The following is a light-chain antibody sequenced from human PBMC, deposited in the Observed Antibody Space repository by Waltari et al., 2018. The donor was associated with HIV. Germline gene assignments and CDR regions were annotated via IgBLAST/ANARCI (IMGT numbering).Light chain of an antibody. CDR3: SSYRSSITLL. J-gene: IGLJ3*02. V-gene: IGLV2-18*02. Sequence: QSALTQPPSVSGSPGQSVTISCIGTSSDFGSFDHVSWFQQPPGSAPKLLIFGVSNRPSGVPDRFSGSKSGNTASLTISGLQAEDEADYYCSSYRSSITLLFGGGTKLTVL. CDR2: GVS. CDR1: SSDFGSFDH.